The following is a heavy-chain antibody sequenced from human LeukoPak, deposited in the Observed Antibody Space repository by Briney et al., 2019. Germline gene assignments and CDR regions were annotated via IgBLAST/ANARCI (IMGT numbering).Heavy chain of an antibody. J-gene: IGHJ4*02. CDR3: ASGASKRYFDY. Sequence: GRSLRLPCAASGFTFSSYAMHWVRQAPGKGLEWVAVISYDGSNKYYADSVKGRFTISRDNSKNTLYLQMNSLRAEDTAVYYCASGASKRYFDYWGQGTLVTVSS. D-gene: IGHD4-11*01. CDR1: GFTFSSYA. V-gene: IGHV3-30*04. CDR2: ISYDGSNK.